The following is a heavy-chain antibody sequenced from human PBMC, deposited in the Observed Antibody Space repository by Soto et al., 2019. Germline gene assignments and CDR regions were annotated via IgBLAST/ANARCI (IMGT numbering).Heavy chain of an antibody. D-gene: IGHD2-8*01. J-gene: IGHJ6*02. CDR3: ARDLLYCTNGVCYKAPYYGMDV. V-gene: IGHV1-18*01. CDR2: ISAYNGNT. CDR1: GYTFTSYG. Sequence: ASVKVSCKASGYTFTSYGISWVRQAPGQGLEWMGWISAYNGNTNYAQKLQGRVTMTTDTSTSTAYMELRSLRSDDTAVYYCARDLLYCTNGVCYKAPYYGMDVWGQGTTVTVSS.